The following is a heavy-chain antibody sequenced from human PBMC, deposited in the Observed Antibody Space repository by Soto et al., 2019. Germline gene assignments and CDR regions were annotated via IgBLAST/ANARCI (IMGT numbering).Heavy chain of an antibody. J-gene: IGHJ4*02. CDR1: GFTFRNDA. V-gene: IGHV3-23*01. D-gene: IGHD6-19*01. CDR2: LSGSGATT. Sequence: DVQLLESGGGLVQPGGSLRLSCAASGFTFRNDAMSWVRQAPGKGLEWVASLSGSGATTDYADSVQGRFIISRDNSQNTLFLQMSSLRDEDTAVYYCAKIGSSGWGQGTPVTVSS. CDR3: AKIGSSG.